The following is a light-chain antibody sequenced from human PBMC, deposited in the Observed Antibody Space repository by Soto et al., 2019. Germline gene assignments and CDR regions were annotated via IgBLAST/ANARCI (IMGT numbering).Light chain of an antibody. J-gene: IGKJ4*01. Sequence: IQLTQSPSSLAASVGDRVTITCRASQGISSYLAWYQQKPGKAPKLLIYAASTLQSGVPSRFSGSGSGTDFTHTISSLQPEDFATYYCQQINSYLPLTFGGGTKVEIK. CDR3: QQINSYLPLT. CDR2: AAS. CDR1: QGISSY. V-gene: IGKV1-9*01.